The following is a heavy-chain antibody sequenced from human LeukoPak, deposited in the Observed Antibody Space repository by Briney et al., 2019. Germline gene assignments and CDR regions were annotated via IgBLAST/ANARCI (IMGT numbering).Heavy chain of an antibody. CDR1: GFTFSSDA. J-gene: IGHJ4*02. D-gene: IGHD2-8*01. CDR2: ISGSGGST. Sequence: GGSLRFSCAASGFTFSSDAMSCVRQAPGKGLEWVSAISGSGGSTYYADSVKGRFTISRDNSKNTLYLQMNSLRAEDTAVYYCAKVPSWVMAEYWGQGTLVTASS. V-gene: IGHV3-23*01. CDR3: AKVPSWVMAEY.